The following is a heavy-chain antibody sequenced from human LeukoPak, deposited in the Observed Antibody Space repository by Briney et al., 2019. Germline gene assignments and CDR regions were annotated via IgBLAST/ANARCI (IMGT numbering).Heavy chain of an antibody. J-gene: IGHJ3*02. CDR2: IYYSGST. CDR3: ATYGDYYNAFDI. D-gene: IGHD4-17*01. Sequence: SETLSLTCTVSGGSISSSSYYWGWIRQPPGKGLEWIGSIYYSGSTYYNPSLKSRVTISVDTTKNQFSLKLSSVTAADTAVYYCATYGDYYNAFDIWGQGTMVTVSS. CDR1: GGSISSSSYY. V-gene: IGHV4-39*01.